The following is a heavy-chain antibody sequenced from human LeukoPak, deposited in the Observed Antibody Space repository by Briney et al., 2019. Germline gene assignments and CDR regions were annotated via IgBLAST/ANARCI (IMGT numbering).Heavy chain of an antibody. Sequence: GGSLRLSCAASGFTFDDYAMHWVRQAPGKGLEWVSGISWNSGSIGYADSVKGRFTISRDNAKNSLYLQMNSLRAEDTVLYYCAKAPSGIAVAGYFDYWGQGTLVTVSS. V-gene: IGHV3-9*01. D-gene: IGHD6-19*01. CDR2: ISWNSGSI. CDR1: GFTFDDYA. CDR3: AKAPSGIAVAGYFDY. J-gene: IGHJ4*02.